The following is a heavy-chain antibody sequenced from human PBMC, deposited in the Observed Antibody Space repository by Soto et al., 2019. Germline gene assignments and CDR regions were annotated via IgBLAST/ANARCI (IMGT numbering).Heavy chain of an antibody. CDR1: GGTFSNYA. V-gene: IGHV1-69*15. D-gene: IGHD1-26*01. J-gene: IGHJ5*02. CDR3: AKDEGREGYFGNWFDP. CDR2: IIPIFGTT. Sequence: QVQLVQSGAELKKPGSSVKVSCKASGGTFSNYAITWVRQAPGQGLEWLGRIIPIFGTTDYAQKFQGRVTITADESTTTAYMERSSLRSDDTAVYYCAKDEGREGYFGNWFDPWGQGTLVTVSS.